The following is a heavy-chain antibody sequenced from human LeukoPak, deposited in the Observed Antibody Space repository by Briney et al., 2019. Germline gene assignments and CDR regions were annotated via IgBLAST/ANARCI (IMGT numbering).Heavy chain of an antibody. CDR3: ATDYYYGSGTFDY. CDR2: ISTSGSVI. Sequence: GGSLRRSCAASGFTFNTYEMNWVRQAPGKGLEWVSNISTSGSVIHYADSVKGRFTVSRDNAKNSLYLRMNSLRAEDTAVYYCATDYYYGSGTFDYWGQGTLVTVSS. V-gene: IGHV3-48*03. J-gene: IGHJ4*02. D-gene: IGHD3-10*01. CDR1: GFTFNTYE.